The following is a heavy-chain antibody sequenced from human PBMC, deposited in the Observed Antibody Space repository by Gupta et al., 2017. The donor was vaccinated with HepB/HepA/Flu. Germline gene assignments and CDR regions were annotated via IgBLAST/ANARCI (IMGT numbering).Heavy chain of an antibody. CDR3: ARVTAGGRYYFDY. D-gene: IGHD6-13*01. CDR2: INHSGST. V-gene: IGHV4-34*01. Sequence: QVQLQQWGAGLLKPSETLSLTCAVYGGSFGGYYWSWIRQPPGKGLEWIGEINHSGSTNYNPSLKSRVTISVDTSKNQFSLKLSSVTAADTAVYYCARVTAGGRYYFDYWGQGTLVTVSS. J-gene: IGHJ4*02. CDR1: GGSFGGYY.